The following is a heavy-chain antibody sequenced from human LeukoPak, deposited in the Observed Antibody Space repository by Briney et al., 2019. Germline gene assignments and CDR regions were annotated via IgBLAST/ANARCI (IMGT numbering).Heavy chain of an antibody. CDR1: GYTFTSYY. J-gene: IGHJ4*02. CDR3: ARASRYYYDSSGYYYGY. Sequence: GASVKVSCKASGYTFTSYYMHWVRQAPGQGLEWMGIINPSGGSTSYAQKFQGRVTMTRDTSTSTVYMELSSMRSEDTAVYYCARASRYYYDSSGYYYGYWGQGTLVTVSS. CDR2: INPSGGST. D-gene: IGHD3-22*01. V-gene: IGHV1-46*01.